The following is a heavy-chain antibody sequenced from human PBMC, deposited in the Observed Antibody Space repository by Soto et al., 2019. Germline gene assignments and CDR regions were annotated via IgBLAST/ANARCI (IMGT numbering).Heavy chain of an antibody. J-gene: IGHJ5*02. D-gene: IGHD3-22*01. CDR2: ISSSSSTI. V-gene: IGHV3-48*02. CDR3: ARELYYYDSSGYLQGWFDP. CDR1: GFTFSSYS. Sequence: EVQLVESGGGLVQPGGSLRLSCAASGFTFSSYSMNWVRQAPGKRLEWVSYISSSSSTIYYADSVKGRFTISRDNAKNSLYLQMNSLRDEDTAVYYCARELYYYDSSGYLQGWFDPWGQGTLVTVSS.